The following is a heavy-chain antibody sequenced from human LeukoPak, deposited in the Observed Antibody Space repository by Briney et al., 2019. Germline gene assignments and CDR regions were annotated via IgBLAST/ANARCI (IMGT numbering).Heavy chain of an antibody. CDR1: GYTFTSYG. CDR2: ISAYNGNT. Sequence: ASVKISCKASGYTFTSYGISWVRQAPGQGLEWMGWISAYNGNTNYAQKLQGRVTMTTDTSTSTAYMELRSLRSDDKAVYYCARENYYDSSGYSLDYWGQGTLVTVSS. J-gene: IGHJ4*02. V-gene: IGHV1-18*01. CDR3: ARENYYDSSGYSLDY. D-gene: IGHD3-22*01.